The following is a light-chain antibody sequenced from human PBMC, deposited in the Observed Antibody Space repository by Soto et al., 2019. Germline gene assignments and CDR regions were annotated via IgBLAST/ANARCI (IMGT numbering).Light chain of an antibody. J-gene: IGKJ4*01. CDR2: DTS. V-gene: IGKV3-15*01. CDR1: QTVSSN. CDR3: QQYNNWPPLT. Sequence: EIVMTQSPATLSVSPGERATLSCRASQTVSSNLAWYQQKPGQAPRLLIYDTSTRATGIPARFSGSGSGTEFTLTISSLKSEEFAVYYCQQYNNWPPLTVGGGTKLDIK.